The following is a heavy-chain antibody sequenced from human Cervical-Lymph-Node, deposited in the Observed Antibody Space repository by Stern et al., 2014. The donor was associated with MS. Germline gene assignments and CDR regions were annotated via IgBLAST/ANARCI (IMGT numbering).Heavy chain of an antibody. CDR3: ARRYQEEFFDAFDI. V-gene: IGHV7-4-1*02. CDR1: GYTFTNYA. D-gene: IGHD3-10*01. CDR2: INTNTGNL. Sequence: QVQLVQSGSELKKPGASVKVSCKASGYTFTNYAMNWVRQAPGQGLEWMGWINTNTGNLTYAQGFTGRFVFSLDTSVSTAYLQISSLKAEDTAVYYCARRYQEEFFDAFDIWGQGTMVTVSS. J-gene: IGHJ3*02.